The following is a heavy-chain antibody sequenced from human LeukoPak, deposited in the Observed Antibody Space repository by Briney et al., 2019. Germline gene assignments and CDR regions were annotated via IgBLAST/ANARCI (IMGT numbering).Heavy chain of an antibody. J-gene: IGHJ3*02. CDR3: AKSGGYYHVKAFDI. V-gene: IGHV3-23*01. CDR2: ISGSGGST. D-gene: IGHD3-22*01. CDR1: GFTFSSYG. Sequence: GGTLRLSCAASGFTFSSYGMSWVRQAPGKGLEWVSAISGSGGSTYYADSVKGRFTISRDNSKNTLYLQMNSLRAEDTAVYYCAKSGGYYHVKAFDIWGQGTMVTVSS.